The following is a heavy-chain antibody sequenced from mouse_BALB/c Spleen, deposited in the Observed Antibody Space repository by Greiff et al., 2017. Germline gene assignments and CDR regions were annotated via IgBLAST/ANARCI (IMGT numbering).Heavy chain of an antibody. CDR2: IRNKANGYTT. CDR1: GFTFTDYY. CDR3: ARNYRYDEGAWFAY. J-gene: IGHJ3*01. V-gene: IGHV7-3*02. D-gene: IGHD2-14*01. Sequence: EVQLQESGGGLVQPGGSLRLSCATSGFTFTDYYMSWVRQPPGKALEWLGFIRNKANGYTTEYSASVKGRFTISRDNSQSILYLQMNTLRAEDSATYYCARNYRYDEGAWFAYWGQGTLVTVSA.